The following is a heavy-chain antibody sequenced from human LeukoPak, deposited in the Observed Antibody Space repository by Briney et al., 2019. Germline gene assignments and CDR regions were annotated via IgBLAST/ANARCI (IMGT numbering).Heavy chain of an antibody. V-gene: IGHV3-7*01. CDR1: GFTFRSYW. D-gene: IGHD2/OR15-2a*01. CDR2: IKQDGSEK. CDR3: ARESSSMASHSFDY. J-gene: IGHJ4*02. Sequence: GGSLRLSCAVSGFTFRSYWMSWVRQAPGRGLEWVASIKQDGSEKYYVDSVKGRFTISRDNAKNSLYLQMNSLRDEDTAVYYCARESSSMASHSFDYWGQGTLVTVSP.